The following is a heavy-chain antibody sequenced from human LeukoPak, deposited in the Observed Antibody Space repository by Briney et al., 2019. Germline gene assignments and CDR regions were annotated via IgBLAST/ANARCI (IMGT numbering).Heavy chain of an antibody. Sequence: GGSLRLSCAASGFSFSSYAIQWVRQAPGKGLEWVAGISYDGAKKYYADAVKGRFTLSKDTSKRTLYLQMTSLRGDDTAVYYCARDLIGGAVAGMFPLDYWGQGTLVTVSS. CDR2: ISYDGAKK. V-gene: IGHV3-30-3*01. J-gene: IGHJ4*02. D-gene: IGHD6-19*01. CDR3: ARDLIGGAVAGMFPLDY. CDR1: GFSFSSYA.